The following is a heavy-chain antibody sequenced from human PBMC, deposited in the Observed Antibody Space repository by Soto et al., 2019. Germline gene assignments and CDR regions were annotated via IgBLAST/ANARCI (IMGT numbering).Heavy chain of an antibody. CDR2: INHSGST. Sequence: XETRPLTCSVGGGSFSGYCRRWLRQPPGKGRDWIGEINHSGSTNYNPSLKSRVTISADTSKNQFSLKLSFVTAADTAVYYCAREMDCSGNSCYPHNGFDIWGQGTMVTVSS. V-gene: IGHV4-34*01. CDR1: GGSFSGYC. J-gene: IGHJ3*02. D-gene: IGHD2-15*01. CDR3: AREMDCSGNSCYPHNGFDI.